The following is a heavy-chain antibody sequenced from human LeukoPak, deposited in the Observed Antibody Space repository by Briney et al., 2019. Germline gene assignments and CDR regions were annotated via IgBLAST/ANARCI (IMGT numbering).Heavy chain of an antibody. D-gene: IGHD2-15*01. CDR2: IYSSGST. CDR1: GGSISSYY. J-gene: IGHJ5*02. CDR3: ARGRSMVGIVVVVAALRKNWFDP. V-gene: IGHV4-4*07. Sequence: SETLSLTCSVSGGSISSYYWSWVRQPAGKGLEWIGRIYSSGSTNYNPSLNSRVTMSVDTSNNQFSLRLTSVTAADTAVYYCARGRSMVGIVVVVAALRKNWFDPWGQGTLVTVSS.